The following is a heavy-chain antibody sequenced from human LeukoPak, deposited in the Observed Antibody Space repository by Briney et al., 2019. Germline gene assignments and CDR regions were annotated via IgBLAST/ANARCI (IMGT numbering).Heavy chain of an antibody. CDR2: IYSGGST. V-gene: IGHV3-53*01. D-gene: IGHD2-21*02. CDR1: GFTVSSNY. CDR3: ARNLYDCSAVYFDY. J-gene: IGHJ4*02. Sequence: GGSLRLSCAASGFTVSSNYMSWVRQAPGKGLDWVSVIYSGGSTYYADSVKGRFTISRDNSKNTLYLQMNSLRAEDTAVYYCARNLYDCSAVYFDYWGQGTLVTVSS.